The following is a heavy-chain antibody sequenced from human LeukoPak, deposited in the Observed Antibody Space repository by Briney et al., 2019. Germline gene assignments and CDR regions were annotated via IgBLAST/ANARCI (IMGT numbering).Heavy chain of an antibody. V-gene: IGHV4-59*07. D-gene: IGHD1-7*01. CDR3: ARVSRYNWNYDLDY. CDR1: AGSISSYY. J-gene: IGHJ4*02. Sequence: WHSLSLAWTLAAGSISSYYTSWVRHPPGEGLGWIGYIYYSGSTNCNPSLKRRVTISVDTSKNQFSLKLSSVTAADTAVYYCARVSRYNWNYDLDYWGQGTLVTVSS. CDR2: IYYSGST.